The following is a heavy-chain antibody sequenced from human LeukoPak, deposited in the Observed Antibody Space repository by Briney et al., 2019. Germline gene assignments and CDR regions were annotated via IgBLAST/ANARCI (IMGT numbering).Heavy chain of an antibody. CDR1: GFSVSGTH. V-gene: IGHV3-53*01. D-gene: IGHD3-16*01. CDR3: ARDQATLGGGLDS. J-gene: IGHJ4*02. Sequence: PGGSLGLSCAASGFSVSGTHMSWVRQAPGKGLEWVSAIYTGGTTYYADSVKGRFTISRDSSKNTLFLQLNSLRAEDTAVYYCARDQATLGGGLDSWGQGTLVTVSS. CDR2: IYTGGTT.